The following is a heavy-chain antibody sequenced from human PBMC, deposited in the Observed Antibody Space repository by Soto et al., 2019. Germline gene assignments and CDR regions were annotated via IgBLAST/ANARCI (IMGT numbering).Heavy chain of an antibody. J-gene: IGHJ5*02. CDR3: ATEGALLWFGEPHWFDP. CDR1: GFTFSSYG. D-gene: IGHD3-10*01. V-gene: IGHV3-30*03. CDR2: ISYDGSNK. Sequence: QVQLVESGGGVVQPGRSLRLSCAASGFTFSSYGMHWVRQAPGKGLEWVAVISYDGSNKYYADSVKGRFTISRDNSKNTLYLQMNSLRAEDTAVYYCATEGALLWFGEPHWFDPWGQGTLVTVSS.